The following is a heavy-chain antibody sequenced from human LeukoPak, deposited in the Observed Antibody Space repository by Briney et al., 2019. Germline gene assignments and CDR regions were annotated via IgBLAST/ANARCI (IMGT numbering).Heavy chain of an antibody. CDR2: IIPILGIA. D-gene: IGHD2-2*02. J-gene: IGHJ4*02. CDR1: GGTFSSYA. V-gene: IGHV1-69*04. CDR3: ARGSRDGPYQLLYSYYFDY. Sequence: ASVKVSCKASGGTFSSYAISWVRQAPGQGLEWMGRIIPILGIANYAQKFQGRVTITRNTSISTAYMELSSLRSEDTAVYYCARGSRDGPYQLLYSYYFDYWGQGTLVTVSS.